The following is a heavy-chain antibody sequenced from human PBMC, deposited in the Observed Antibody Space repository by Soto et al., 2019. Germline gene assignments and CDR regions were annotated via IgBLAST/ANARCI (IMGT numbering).Heavy chain of an antibody. V-gene: IGHV1-8*01. Sequence: ASVKVSCKASGYTFTSYDINWVRQAPGQGLEWMAWMNPSAGSTGYAQHFQGRVTLTWDASISTAYMEVSSLRSEDTAVYYCARTFRDFDDVGASYRTHRFDPWGQGTLVTVSS. CDR3: ARTFRDFDDVGASYRTHRFDP. CDR2: MNPSAGST. J-gene: IGHJ5*02. CDR1: GYTFTSYD. D-gene: IGHD3-16*02.